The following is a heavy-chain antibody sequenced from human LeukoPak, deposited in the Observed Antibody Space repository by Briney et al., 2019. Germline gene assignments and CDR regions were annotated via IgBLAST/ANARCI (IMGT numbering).Heavy chain of an antibody. V-gene: IGHV4-34*01. Sequence: SETLSLTCAVYGGSFSGYYWSWIRQPPGKGLEWIGEINHSGSTNYNPSLKSRVTISVDTSKNQFSLKLSSVTAADTAVYYCARGPAHYYDSSGYKWGQGTLVTVSS. D-gene: IGHD3-22*01. J-gene: IGHJ4*02. CDR1: GGSFSGYY. CDR2: INHSGST. CDR3: ARGPAHYYDSSGYK.